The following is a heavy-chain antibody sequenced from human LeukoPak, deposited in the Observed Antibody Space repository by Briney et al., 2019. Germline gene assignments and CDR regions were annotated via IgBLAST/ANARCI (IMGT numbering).Heavy chain of an antibody. J-gene: IGHJ4*02. CDR1: GYTFIDSY. D-gene: IGHD4-17*01. CDR3: ARPDYDDDDSSGTHD. Sequence: ASVKVSCKTSGYTFIDSYIHWVRQAPGQGLEWMGWINPNNGGTIYAQKFQDRVKMTRDPSITTAYMELTKLRSDDTAVYYCARPDYDDDDSSGTHDWGQGTLVTVSS. CDR2: INPNNGGT. V-gene: IGHV1-2*02.